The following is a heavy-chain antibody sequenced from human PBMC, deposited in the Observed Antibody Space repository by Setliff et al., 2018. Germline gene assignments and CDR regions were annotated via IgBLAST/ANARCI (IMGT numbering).Heavy chain of an antibody. Sequence: SVKVSCKASGGTFSSFDINWVRQAPGQGLEWMGGIIPIFGTTNYAQKFQGRVTMTTDTSTSTAYMELRSLRSDDTAVYYCATSWGATPFDYWGQGTLVTVSS. V-gene: IGHV1-69*05. J-gene: IGHJ4*02. CDR1: GGTFSSFD. CDR3: ATSWGATPFDY. D-gene: IGHD1-26*01. CDR2: IIPIFGTT.